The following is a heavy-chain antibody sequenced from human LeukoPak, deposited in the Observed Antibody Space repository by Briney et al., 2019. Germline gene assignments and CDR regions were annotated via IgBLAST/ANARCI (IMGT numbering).Heavy chain of an antibody. V-gene: IGHV1-69*05. CDR3: ARDDASATMGFDS. D-gene: IGHD1-26*01. CDR2: AIPILGST. J-gene: IGHJ5*01. CDR1: GATFSSSA. Sequence: ASVEVSCKASGATFSSSAISWVRQAPGQGLEWVGGAIPILGSTKYAQKFQDRVSITTDESTSTAYMELSSLRSVDTAVYYCARDDASATMGFDSWGQGTLVTVSS.